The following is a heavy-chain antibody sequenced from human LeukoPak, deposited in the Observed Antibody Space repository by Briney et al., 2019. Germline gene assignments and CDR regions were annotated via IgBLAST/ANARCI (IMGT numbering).Heavy chain of an antibody. D-gene: IGHD3-3*01. CDR3: ARAWSESGYGLRFDY. Sequence: PSETLSLTCTVSGGSISSGGYYWSWIRQHPGKGLEWIGYIYYSGSTYYNPSLKSRVTISVDTSKNQFSLKLSSVTAADTAVYYCARAWSESGYGLRFDYWGQGTLVTVSS. CDR2: IYYSGST. J-gene: IGHJ4*02. CDR1: GGSISSGGYY. V-gene: IGHV4-31*03.